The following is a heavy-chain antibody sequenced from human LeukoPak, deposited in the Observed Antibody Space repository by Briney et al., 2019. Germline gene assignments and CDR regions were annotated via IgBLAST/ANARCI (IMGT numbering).Heavy chain of an antibody. Sequence: SETLPLTCTVSGGSIIISNYYRGWIRQSPGKGLECIGKISYSGTTYYNPSLRSRVHMSVDTSKNQFSLSLSSVTAADTAVYYCARLTDFWGQGILVTVSS. J-gene: IGHJ4*02. CDR1: GGSIIISNYY. CDR2: ISYSGTT. CDR3: ARLTDF. V-gene: IGHV4-39*01.